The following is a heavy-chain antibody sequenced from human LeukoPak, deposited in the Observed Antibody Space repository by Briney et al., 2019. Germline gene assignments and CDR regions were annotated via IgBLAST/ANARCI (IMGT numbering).Heavy chain of an antibody. CDR2: ISADGDKT. J-gene: IGHJ4*02. CDR3: AQDIGDFDVLTAYYGFDH. CDR1: GLTFDDYA. V-gene: IGHV3-43*02. Sequence: PGGSLRLSCAASGLTFDDYAMHWVRQAPGKGLEWVSLISADGDKTYYADSVKGRFIISRDDSKTSLYLQMNSLRTEDTALYYCAQDIGDFDVLTAYYGFDHWGPGTLVTVSS. D-gene: IGHD3-9*01.